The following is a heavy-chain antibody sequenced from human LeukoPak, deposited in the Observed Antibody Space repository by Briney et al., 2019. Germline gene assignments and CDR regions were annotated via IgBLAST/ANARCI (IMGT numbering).Heavy chain of an antibody. CDR1: GGSISSYY. V-gene: IGHV4-59*08. J-gene: IGHJ4*02. CDR3: ARHHQTNGYYFDY. D-gene: IGHD3-16*01. CDR2: IYYSGST. Sequence: SETLSLTCTVSGGSISSYYWSWIRQPPGKGLEWIGYIYYSGSTNYNPSLKSRVTISVDTSKNQFSLKLISVTAADTAMYYCARHHQTNGYYFDYWGQGALVAVSS.